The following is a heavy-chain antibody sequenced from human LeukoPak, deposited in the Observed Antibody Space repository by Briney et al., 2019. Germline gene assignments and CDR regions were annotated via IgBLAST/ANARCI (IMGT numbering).Heavy chain of an antibody. Sequence: GGSLRLSCAASGFTFSSYAMSWVRQAPGKGLEWVSAISGSGGRTYYADSVKGGFTISRDKSKKKLYVQMNRQREEDTAVYYCAKWLGDIVVVPAAGIDYWGQGTLVTLSP. D-gene: IGHD2-2*01. J-gene: IGHJ4*02. CDR1: GFTFSSYA. V-gene: IGHV3-23*01. CDR2: ISGSGGRT. CDR3: AKWLGDIVVVPAAGIDY.